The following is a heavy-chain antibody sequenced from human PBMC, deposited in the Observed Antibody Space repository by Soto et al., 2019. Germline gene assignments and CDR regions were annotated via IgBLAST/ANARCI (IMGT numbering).Heavy chain of an antibody. V-gene: IGHV1-46*01. J-gene: IGHJ5*02. CDR1: GYTFTSYY. Sequence: ASVKVSCKASGYTFTSYYMHWVRQAPGQGLEWMGIINPSGDSTSYAQKFQGRVTMTRDTSTSTVYMELSSLRSEDTAVYYCARGRTSRYDILTGDWFDPWGQGTLVTVSS. CDR2: INPSGDST. D-gene: IGHD3-9*01. CDR3: ARGRTSRYDILTGDWFDP.